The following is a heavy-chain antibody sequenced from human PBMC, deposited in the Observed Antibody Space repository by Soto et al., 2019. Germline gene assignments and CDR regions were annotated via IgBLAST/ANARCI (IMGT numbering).Heavy chain of an antibody. J-gene: IGHJ4*02. D-gene: IGHD5-18*01. CDR2: ISATGGSY. CDR1: GFTFTSYA. V-gene: IGHV3-23*01. Sequence: EVQLLESGGGLVQPGGSLRLSCAASGFTFTSYATAWVRQVPGKGLEWVSTISATGGSYYYAGSVKGRFTITRDNSKSTVYLQMNSPRDEDTALYYCAKDRGYSYGYGFDYWGKGTLVTVSS. CDR3: AKDRGYSYGYGFDY.